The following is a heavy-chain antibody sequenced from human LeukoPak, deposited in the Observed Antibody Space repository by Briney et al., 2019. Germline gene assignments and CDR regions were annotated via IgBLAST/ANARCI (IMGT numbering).Heavy chain of an antibody. CDR3: ARDVGSSGGYYGMDL. CDR1: GGSISSSSYY. Sequence: SETLSLTCTVSGGSISSSSYYWGWIRQPPGKGLEWIGSIYYSGSTNYNPSLKSRVTMSVDTSKNQFSLELTSVAAADTAIYYCARDVGSSGGYYGMDLWGQGTTVTVSS. V-gene: IGHV4-39*07. J-gene: IGHJ6*02. D-gene: IGHD6-6*01. CDR2: IYYSGST.